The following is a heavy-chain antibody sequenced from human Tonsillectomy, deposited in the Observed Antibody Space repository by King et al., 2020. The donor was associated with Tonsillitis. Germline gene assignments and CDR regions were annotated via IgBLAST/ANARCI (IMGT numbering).Heavy chain of an antibody. D-gene: IGHD2-8*01. Sequence: QLVQSGAEVKKSGESLKISCKASGYRFNSNWIGWVRQKPGKGLEWMGIIYPDDSETRYNPSFEGQVIISADKSISTAYVQWDSLKASDTAMYYCVRRETYGDYWGQGSLVTVSS. CDR3: VRRETYGDY. CDR2: IYPDDSET. J-gene: IGHJ4*02. CDR1: GYRFNSNW. V-gene: IGHV5-51*01.